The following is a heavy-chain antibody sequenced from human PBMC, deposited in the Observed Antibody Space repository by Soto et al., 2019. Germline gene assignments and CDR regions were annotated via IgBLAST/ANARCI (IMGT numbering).Heavy chain of an antibody. CDR1: GYTFTSYG. J-gene: IGHJ4*02. Sequence: QVQLVQSGAEVKKPGASVKVSCKASGYTFTSYGISWVRQAPGQGLEWMGWISAYNGNTNYAQKLQGSITMTTDTSTSTAYRELRSLSSDDTAVYYCARVPGYSGYDLSYWGQGTLVTVSS. D-gene: IGHD5-12*01. CDR2: ISAYNGNT. CDR3: ARVPGYSGYDLSY. V-gene: IGHV1-18*01.